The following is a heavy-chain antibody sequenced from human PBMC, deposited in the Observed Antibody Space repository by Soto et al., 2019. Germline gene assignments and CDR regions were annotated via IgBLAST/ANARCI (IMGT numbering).Heavy chain of an antibody. CDR1: GGSSGSSSYY. V-gene: IGHV4-39*07. Sequence: SETMCLTCTVAGGSSGSSSYYWGWIRQPPGKGLEWIGSIYYSGSTNYNPSLKSRVTISVDKSKNQFSLKLSSVSAADTAVYYCARAGVAGYYFDYWGQGTLVTVSS. D-gene: IGHD2-15*01. J-gene: IGHJ4*02. CDR3: ARAGVAGYYFDY. CDR2: IYYSGST.